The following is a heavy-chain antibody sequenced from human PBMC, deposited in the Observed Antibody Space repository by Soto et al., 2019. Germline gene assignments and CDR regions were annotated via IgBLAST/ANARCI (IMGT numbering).Heavy chain of an antibody. CDR3: VKDLWGSYHY. CDR2: INSNGGGT. D-gene: IGHD1-26*01. V-gene: IGHV3-64D*06. J-gene: IGHJ4*02. Sequence: GGSLRLSCSASGFTFSTYAMHWVRQAPGKGLESVSNINSNGGGTYYAGSVKGRFTISRDNSKNTLYLQMSSLSAEDTAVYYCVKDLWGSYHYWGQGTLVTVSS. CDR1: GFTFSTYA.